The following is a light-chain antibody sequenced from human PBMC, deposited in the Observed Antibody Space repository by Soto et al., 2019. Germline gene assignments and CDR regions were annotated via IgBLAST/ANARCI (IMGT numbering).Light chain of an antibody. Sequence: EIVMTQSPATLPVSPGERITISCRASQTVGSNLAWYQQTPGQAPSLLIYTTSSRAAGVPARFSGSGSGTEFTLTIDSLQSEDFVRYYCQLYNNWSRTFGQGTKA. V-gene: IGKV3-15*01. CDR2: TTS. J-gene: IGKJ1*01. CDR1: QTVGSN. CDR3: QLYNNWSRT.